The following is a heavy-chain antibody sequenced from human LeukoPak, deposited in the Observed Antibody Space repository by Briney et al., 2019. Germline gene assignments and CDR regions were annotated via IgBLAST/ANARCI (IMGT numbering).Heavy chain of an antibody. Sequence: GESLKISCRVSGYIFTSYWIAWVRQMPGKGLEWMAIIYPGDSDTRYSPSFQGQVTISADKSISTAYLQWSSLKASDTAMYYCARQSYCSSTSCSNFDYWSQGTLVTVSS. D-gene: IGHD2-2*01. J-gene: IGHJ4*02. CDR1: GYIFTSYW. CDR3: ARQSYCSSTSCSNFDY. V-gene: IGHV5-51*01. CDR2: IYPGDSDT.